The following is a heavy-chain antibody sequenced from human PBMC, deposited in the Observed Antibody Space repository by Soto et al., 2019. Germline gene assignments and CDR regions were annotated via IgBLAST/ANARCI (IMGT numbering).Heavy chain of an antibody. Sequence: HPGGSLRLSCAASGFTFSSYWMHWVRQAPGKGLVWVSRINSDGSSTSYADSVKGRFTISRDNAKNTLYLQMNSLRAEDTAVYYCANVLLWSFDAFDIWGQGTMVTVSS. CDR3: ANVLLWSFDAFDI. CDR2: INSDGSST. J-gene: IGHJ3*02. CDR1: GFTFSSYW. D-gene: IGHD3-10*01. V-gene: IGHV3-74*01.